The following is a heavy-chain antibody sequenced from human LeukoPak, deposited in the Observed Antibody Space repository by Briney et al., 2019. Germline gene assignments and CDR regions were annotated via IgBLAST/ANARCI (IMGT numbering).Heavy chain of an antibody. D-gene: IGHD2-21*02. V-gene: IGHV3-7*01. Sequence: GGSLRLSCAACGFTFSKYWMSWVRQAPGKGLEWVANIKQDGSEKYYVDSVKGRFTISRDNAKNSLYLQMNSLRAEDTAVYYCASTYVVVTAVHDAFHIWGQGTMVTVSS. CDR1: GFTFSKYW. CDR3: ASTYVVVTAVHDAFHI. CDR2: IKQDGSEK. J-gene: IGHJ3*02.